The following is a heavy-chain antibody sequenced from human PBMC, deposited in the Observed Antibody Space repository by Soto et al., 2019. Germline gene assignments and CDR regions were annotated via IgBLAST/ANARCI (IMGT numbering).Heavy chain of an antibody. D-gene: IGHD3-16*01. J-gene: IGHJ5*01. CDR1: GYSFAGYW. CDR3: ARQIYVSDRCPDYQYFFDS. Sequence: GESLTISCKGSGYSFAGYWITWVRQKPGKSLEWMGRIDPSDSQTYYSPSFRGHVTISVTKSITTVFLQWSSLRASDTAMYYCARQIYVSDRCPDYQYFFDSWGRGSSVTVSA. CDR2: IDPSDSQT. V-gene: IGHV5-10-1*01.